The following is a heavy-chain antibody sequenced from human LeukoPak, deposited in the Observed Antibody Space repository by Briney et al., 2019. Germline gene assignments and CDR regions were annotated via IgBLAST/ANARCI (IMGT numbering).Heavy chain of an antibody. V-gene: IGHV3-7*01. CDR2: IKKDGTEK. CDR3: ARDRWGYSYGGY. Sequence: PGGSLRLSCAASGFTFTNYWMRWDSQPPGKGLEWVGHIKKDGTEKYYVDSVTGRFTISSDNANTSLYLQMNSLRAEDTAIYYCARDRWGYSYGGYWGQGTLVTVSS. J-gene: IGHJ4*02. CDR1: GFTFTNYW. D-gene: IGHD5-18*01.